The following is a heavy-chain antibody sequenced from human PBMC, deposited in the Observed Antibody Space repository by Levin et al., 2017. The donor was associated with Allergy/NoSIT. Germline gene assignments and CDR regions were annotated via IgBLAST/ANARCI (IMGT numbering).Heavy chain of an antibody. CDR1: GYTFKDYF. V-gene: IGHV1-2*02. Sequence: ASVKVSCMASGYTFKDYFLHWVRQAPGQGLEWVGWINPNTGDPHYLQKFQGRVTMTRDTSISTAYMELRRLRSDDTAVYYCAKRTHFPLIWESQTYAFDIWGQGTVVTVSS. J-gene: IGHJ3*02. D-gene: IGHD1-26*01. CDR3: AKRTHFPLIWESQTYAFDI. CDR2: INPNTGDP.